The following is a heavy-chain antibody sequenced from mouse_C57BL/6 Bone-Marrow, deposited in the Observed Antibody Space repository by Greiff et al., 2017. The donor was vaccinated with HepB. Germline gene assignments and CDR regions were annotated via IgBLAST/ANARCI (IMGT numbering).Heavy chain of an antibody. J-gene: IGHJ3*01. CDR1: GYTFTSYW. D-gene: IGHD1-1*01. CDR2: IYPSDSET. V-gene: IGHV1-61*01. Sequence: QVQLQQPGAELVRPGSSVKLSCKASGYTFTSYWMDWVKQRPGQGLEWIGNIYPSDSETHYNQKFKDKATLTVDKSSSTAYMQLSSLTSEDSAVYYWAREGDYGSSWFAYWGQGTLVTVSA. CDR3: AREGDYGSSWFAY.